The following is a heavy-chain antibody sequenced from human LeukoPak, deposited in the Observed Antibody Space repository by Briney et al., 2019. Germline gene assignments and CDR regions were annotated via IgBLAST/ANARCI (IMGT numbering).Heavy chain of an antibody. Sequence: SETLSLTCTVSGGSISSYYWSWIRQPAGKGLEWIGYIYYSGSTNYNPSLKSRVTISVDTSKNQFSLRLSSVTAADTAVYYCARVTGYMIEDYFDYWGQGTLVTVSS. V-gene: IGHV4-59*01. J-gene: IGHJ4*02. CDR2: IYYSGST. D-gene: IGHD3-22*01. CDR3: ARVTGYMIEDYFDY. CDR1: GGSISSYY.